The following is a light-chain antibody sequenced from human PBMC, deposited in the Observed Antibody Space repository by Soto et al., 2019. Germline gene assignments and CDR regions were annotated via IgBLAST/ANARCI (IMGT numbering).Light chain of an antibody. V-gene: IGKV1-5*03. CDR2: KAS. Sequence: DIQMTQSPSTLSASVGDRVTITCRASQSISPWLAWYQQKPGKAPKLLIYKASSLESGVPSRFSGSGSGTEFTLTISSLQPEDFATYYCQHYNSCPITFGQGTRLEIK. CDR1: QSISPW. J-gene: IGKJ5*01. CDR3: QHYNSCPIT.